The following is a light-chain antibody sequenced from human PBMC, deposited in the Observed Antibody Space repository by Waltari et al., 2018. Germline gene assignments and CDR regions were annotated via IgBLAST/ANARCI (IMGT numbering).Light chain of an antibody. CDR1: SSDVGGYNY. Sequence: QSALTQPRSVSGSPGQSVTISCTGTSSDVGGYNYVPLYQQHPDKAPKLIIYDINKRPSGVPDRFSGSKSGNTASLTISGLQAEDEADYYCCSYVGSNIYWVFGGGTKLTVL. CDR3: CSYVGSNIYWV. V-gene: IGLV2-11*01. CDR2: DIN. J-gene: IGLJ3*02.